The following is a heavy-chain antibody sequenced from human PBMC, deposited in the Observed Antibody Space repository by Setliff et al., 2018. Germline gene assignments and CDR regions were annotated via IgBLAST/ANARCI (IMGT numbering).Heavy chain of an antibody. Sequence: GGSLRLSCTASGFTFGDYAMSWVRQAPGKGLEWVGFIRSKAYGGTTEYAASVKGRFTISRDDSKSIAYLQMNSPKTEDTAVYYCTRDRRLAAPYYYYYYMDVWGKGTTVTVSS. D-gene: IGHD6-6*01. J-gene: IGHJ6*03. V-gene: IGHV3-49*04. CDR1: GFTFGDYA. CDR2: IRSKAYGGTT. CDR3: TRDRRLAAPYYYYYYMDV.